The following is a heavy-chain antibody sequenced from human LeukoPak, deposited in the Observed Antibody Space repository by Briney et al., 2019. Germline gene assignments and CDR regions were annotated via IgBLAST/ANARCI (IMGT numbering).Heavy chain of an antibody. CDR2: ISSSSSYI. Sequence: GGSLRLSCAASGFTFSSYSMNWVRQAPGKGLEWVSSISSSSSYIYYADSVKGRFTISRDNAKNSLYLQMNSLRAEDTAVYYCATKITYYYDSSGYLDWGQGTLVTVSS. D-gene: IGHD3-22*01. V-gene: IGHV3-21*01. CDR3: ATKITYYYDSSGYLD. J-gene: IGHJ4*02. CDR1: GFTFSSYS.